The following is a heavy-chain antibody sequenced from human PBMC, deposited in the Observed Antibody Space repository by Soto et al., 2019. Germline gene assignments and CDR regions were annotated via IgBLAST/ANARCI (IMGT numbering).Heavy chain of an antibody. D-gene: IGHD3-10*01. V-gene: IGHV3-21*01. Sequence: PGGSLRLSCAASGFTFSSYSMNWVRQAPGKGLEWVSCISSSGSYRYYADSVQGRFTISRDNAKNSLYLQMNSLRAEDTAVYYCARVEAGPDSGINYYGMDVWGQGTTVTVSS. CDR1: GFTFSSYS. CDR3: ARVEAGPDSGINYYGMDV. J-gene: IGHJ6*02. CDR2: ISSSGSYR.